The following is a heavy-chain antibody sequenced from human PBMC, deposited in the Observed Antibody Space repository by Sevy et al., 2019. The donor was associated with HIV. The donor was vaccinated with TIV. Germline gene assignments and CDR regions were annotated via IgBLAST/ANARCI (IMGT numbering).Heavy chain of an antibody. V-gene: IGHV3-23*01. CDR2: IRGSGDGI. Sequence: GGSLRLSCVASGFTFSNSAMSWVRQAPGKGLQWVSFIRGSGDGIFYADSAKGRFTISRDNSKNTLYLQMNALRVEDTAVYYCVKRKLLRDYCYYMDVWGKGTTVTVS. CDR3: VKRKLLRDYCYYMDV. J-gene: IGHJ6*03. CDR1: GFTFSNSA.